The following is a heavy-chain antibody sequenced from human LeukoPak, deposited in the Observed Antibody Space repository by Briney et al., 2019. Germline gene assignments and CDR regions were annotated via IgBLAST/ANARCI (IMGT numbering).Heavy chain of an antibody. D-gene: IGHD1-7*01. J-gene: IGHJ5*02. CDR1: GYTFTSYD. CDR2: MNPNSGNT. CDR3: AGGRKGNYDWFDP. V-gene: IGHV1-8*01. Sequence: ASVKVSCKASGYTFTSYDINWVRRATGQGLEWMGWMNPNSGNTGYAQKFQGRVTMTRNTSISTAYMELSSLRSEDTAVYYCAGGRKGNYDWFDPWGQGTLVTVSS.